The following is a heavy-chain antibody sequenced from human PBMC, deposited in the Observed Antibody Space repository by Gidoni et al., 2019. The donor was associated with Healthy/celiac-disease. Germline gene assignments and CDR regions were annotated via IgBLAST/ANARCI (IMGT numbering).Heavy chain of an antibody. CDR1: GFTFSSYA. D-gene: IGHD5-18*01. CDR3: AKSGESRGYSYANLRPFDY. CDR2: IRGSGGST. Sequence: EVQLLEAGGGLVQHGGSLRRSVAAPGFTFSSYAMRWVRQAPGKGLEWGSAIRGSGGSTSYADSVKGRFTISRDNSKNTLYLQMNSLRAEDTAVYYCAKSGESRGYSYANLRPFDYWGQGTLVTVSS. V-gene: IGHV3-23*01. J-gene: IGHJ4*02.